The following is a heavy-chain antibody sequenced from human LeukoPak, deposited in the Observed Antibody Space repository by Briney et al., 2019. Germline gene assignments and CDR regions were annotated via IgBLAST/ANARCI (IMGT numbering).Heavy chain of an antibody. CDR1: GFTFSGYG. J-gene: IGHJ4*02. CDR2: IWYDGSIQ. V-gene: IGHV3-33*01. CDR3: ARAGYCSGGSCYGSDY. D-gene: IGHD2-15*01. Sequence: PGGSLRLSCAASGFTFSGYGMHWVRQAPGKGLEWVAAIWYDGSIQYYADSVKGRFTISRDNSKNTLYLQMDSLRAEDTAVYYCARAGYCSGGSCYGSDYWGQGTLVSVSS.